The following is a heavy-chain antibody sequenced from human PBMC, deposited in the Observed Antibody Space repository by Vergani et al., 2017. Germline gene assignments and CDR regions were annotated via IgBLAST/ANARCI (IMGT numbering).Heavy chain of an antibody. V-gene: IGHV3-33*08. CDR1: GFTFSSYA. CDR3: ARDLRLLYNRFDP. Sequence: VQLLESGGGLVQPGGSLRLSCAASGFTFSSYAMSWVRQAPGKGLEWGAVTWYDGNNKQYADSVKGRFTISRDNSKSTMYLQMNSLRDEDTGVYYCARDLRLLYNRFDPWGQGTLVTVSS. D-gene: IGHD1-14*01. CDR2: TWYDGNNK. J-gene: IGHJ5*02.